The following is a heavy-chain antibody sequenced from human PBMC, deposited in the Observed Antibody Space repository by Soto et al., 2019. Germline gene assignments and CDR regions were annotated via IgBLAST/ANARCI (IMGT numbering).Heavy chain of an antibody. CDR1: GFTFSSYG. J-gene: IGHJ4*02. CDR3: AKEYDYGDYRAFDY. D-gene: IGHD4-17*01. Sequence: QVQLVESGEGVVQPGRSLRLSCAASGFTFSSYGMHWVRQAPGKGLEWVAVISYDGSNKYYADSVKGRFTISRDNSKNTLYLQMNSLRAEDTAVYYCAKEYDYGDYRAFDYWGQGTLVTVSS. CDR2: ISYDGSNK. V-gene: IGHV3-30*18.